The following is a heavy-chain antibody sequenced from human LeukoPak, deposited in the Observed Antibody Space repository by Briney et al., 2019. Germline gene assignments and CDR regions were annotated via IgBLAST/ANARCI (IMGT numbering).Heavy chain of an antibody. CDR3: ASRGSYYYFDY. CDR2: IWYDGSNK. Sequence: PGRSLRLSCAASGFTFSSYGMHWVRQAPGKGLEWVAVIWYDGSNKYYADSVKGRFTISRDNSKNTLYLQMNSLRAEDTAVYYCASRGSYYYFDYWGQGTLVTVSS. D-gene: IGHD1-26*01. CDR1: GFTFSSYG. V-gene: IGHV3-33*01. J-gene: IGHJ4*02.